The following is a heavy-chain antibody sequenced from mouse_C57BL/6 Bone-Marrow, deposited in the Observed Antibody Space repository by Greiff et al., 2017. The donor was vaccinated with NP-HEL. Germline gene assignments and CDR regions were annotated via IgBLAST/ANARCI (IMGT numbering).Heavy chain of an antibody. Sequence: VHLKQSVAELVRPGASVKLSCTASGFNFNNSYMHWVKQRPEQGLEWIGRIDPADGNTKYDPKFQGKATITVDTSSNSAYLQLSSLTSEDTAIYYCAINYYGSSSGAMDYWCNGTSVTVSS. V-gene: IGHV14-3*01. CDR2: IDPADGNT. CDR1: GFNFNNSY. CDR3: AINYYGSSSGAMDY. D-gene: IGHD1-1*01. J-gene: IGHJ4*01.